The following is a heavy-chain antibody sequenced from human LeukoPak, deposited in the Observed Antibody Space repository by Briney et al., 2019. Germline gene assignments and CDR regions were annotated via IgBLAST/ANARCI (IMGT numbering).Heavy chain of an antibody. CDR1: GITFSFYG. CDR2: ITGSGGTT. V-gene: IGHV3-23*01. Sequence: GGTLRLSCEASGITFSFYGMSWVRQAPGKGLEWVSAITGSGGTTYYADSMKGRFTISRDNSKNTLYLQMNSLRAEDTAVYYCARSIAARPRTYYYYYMDVWGKGTTVTVSS. J-gene: IGHJ6*03. D-gene: IGHD6-6*01. CDR3: ARSIAARPRTYYYYYMDV.